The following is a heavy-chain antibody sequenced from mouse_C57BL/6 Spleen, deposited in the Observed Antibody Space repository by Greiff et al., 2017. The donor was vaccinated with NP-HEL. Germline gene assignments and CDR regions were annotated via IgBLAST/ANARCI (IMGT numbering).Heavy chain of an antibody. Sequence: QVTLKVSGAELAKPGASVKLSCKASGYTFTSYWMHWVKQRPGQGLEWIGYINPSSGYTKYNQKFKDKATLTADKSSSTAYMQLSSLTYEDSAVYYCTFDSSMDYWGQGTSVTVSS. CDR3: TFDSSMDY. V-gene: IGHV1-7*01. CDR1: GYTFTSYW. CDR2: INPSSGYT. D-gene: IGHD2-4*01. J-gene: IGHJ4*01.